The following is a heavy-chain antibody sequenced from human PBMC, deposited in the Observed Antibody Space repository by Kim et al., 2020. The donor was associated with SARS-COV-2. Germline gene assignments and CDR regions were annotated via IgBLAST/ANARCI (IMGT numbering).Heavy chain of an antibody. CDR1: GYSFTSYW. D-gene: IGHD6-19*01. Sequence: GESLKISCKGSGYSFTSYWIGWVRQMPGKGLEWMGIIYPGDSDTRYSPSFQGQVTISADKSISTAYLQWSSLKASDTAMYYCARLGWQWLENGMSWFDPWGQGTLVTVSS. CDR2: IYPGDSDT. CDR3: ARLGWQWLENGMSWFDP. J-gene: IGHJ5*02. V-gene: IGHV5-51*01.